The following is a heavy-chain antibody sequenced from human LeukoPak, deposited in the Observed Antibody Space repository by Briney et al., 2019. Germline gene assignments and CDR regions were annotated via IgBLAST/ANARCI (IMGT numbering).Heavy chain of an antibody. Sequence: PGGSLRLSCAASGFTFSSCGMHWVRQAPGKGLEWVAFIRYDGSNKYYADSVKGRFTISRDNSKNTLYLQMNSLRAEDTAVYYCAKDVCSSTSCYSYYWGQGTLVTVSS. J-gene: IGHJ4*02. D-gene: IGHD2-2*02. CDR1: GFTFSSCG. CDR3: AKDVCSSTSCYSYY. CDR2: IRYDGSNK. V-gene: IGHV3-30*02.